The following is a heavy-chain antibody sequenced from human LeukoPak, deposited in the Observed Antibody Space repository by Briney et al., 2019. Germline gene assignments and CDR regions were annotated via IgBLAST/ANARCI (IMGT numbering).Heavy chain of an antibody. CDR3: ARLYNWNDFDY. D-gene: IGHD1-1*01. V-gene: IGHV3-11*01. Sequence: PGGSLRLSYAASGLTFRDYYMSWIRQAPGKGLEWVSFISSSGSTMYYADSVKGRFTISRDNAKNSLYLQMSSLGAEDTAVYYCARLYNWNDFDYWGQGTLVTVSS. J-gene: IGHJ4*02. CDR2: ISSSGSTM. CDR1: GLTFRDYY.